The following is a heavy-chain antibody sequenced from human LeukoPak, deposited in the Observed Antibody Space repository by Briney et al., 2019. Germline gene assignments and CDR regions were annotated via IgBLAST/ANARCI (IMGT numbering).Heavy chain of an antibody. CDR2: ISGYNGNT. CDR3: ARDLRRIAAAVSYMDV. Sequence: GASVKVSCKASGYTFTNYGLSWVRQAPGQGLEWMGWISGYNGNTKYVQKLQGRVTMTRDTSTTTAYMELRSLRSDDTAVYYCARDLRRIAAAVSYMDVWGKGTTVTVSS. V-gene: IGHV1-18*01. CDR1: GYTFTNYG. D-gene: IGHD6-13*01. J-gene: IGHJ6*04.